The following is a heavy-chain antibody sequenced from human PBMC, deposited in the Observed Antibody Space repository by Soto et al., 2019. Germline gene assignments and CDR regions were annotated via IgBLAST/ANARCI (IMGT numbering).Heavy chain of an antibody. CDR2: ITGGSGTT. CDR1: GYSFTTYS. Sequence: ASVKVSCKASGYSFTTYSIHWVRQAPGQGLEWMGWITGGSGTTKYSQSLQGRVTITRDNSASTAYLDLSSLRSEDTAVYYCARNVGTTPDYYLAMDVWGRGTSVTVSS. CDR3: ARNVGTTPDYYLAMDV. J-gene: IGHJ6*02. V-gene: IGHV1-3*01. D-gene: IGHD4-17*01.